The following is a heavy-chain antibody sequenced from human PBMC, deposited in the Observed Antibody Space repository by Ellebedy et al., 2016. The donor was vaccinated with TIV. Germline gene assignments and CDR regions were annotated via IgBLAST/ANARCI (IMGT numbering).Heavy chain of an antibody. CDR2: IKQDGSEK. Sequence: GGSLRLSCAASGFTFSNYWMTWVRQAPGKGLEWVANIKQDGSEKYSIDSVKGRFSISRDNAKNSMYLQMNSLRDEDTAVYYCARDQWLGRAYYFDYWGRGTLVTVSS. J-gene: IGHJ4*02. CDR1: GFTFSNYW. V-gene: IGHV3-7*01. CDR3: ARDQWLGRAYYFDY. D-gene: IGHD6-19*01.